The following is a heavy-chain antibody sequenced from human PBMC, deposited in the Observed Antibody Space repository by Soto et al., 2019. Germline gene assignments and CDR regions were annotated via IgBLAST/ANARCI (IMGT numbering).Heavy chain of an antibody. D-gene: IGHD2-15*01. Sequence: QVQLVQSGAEVKKPGSSVKVSCKASGGTFSSYAISWVRQAPGQGLEWMGGIIPIFGTANYAQKFQGRVTITADKSTSTAYLELRSLGSEDTAVYYCARDGDCSGGSCYSSAFDIWGQGTMVTVSS. CDR2: IIPIFGTA. CDR1: GGTFSSYA. V-gene: IGHV1-69*06. J-gene: IGHJ3*02. CDR3: ARDGDCSGGSCYSSAFDI.